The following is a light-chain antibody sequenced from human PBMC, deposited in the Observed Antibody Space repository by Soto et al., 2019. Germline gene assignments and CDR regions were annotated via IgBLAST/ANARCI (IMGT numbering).Light chain of an antibody. V-gene: IGLV1-44*01. CDR2: GDN. CDR1: SSNIGSNT. CDR3: AAWDDSLNGYV. J-gene: IGLJ1*01. Sequence: QSVLTQPPSASGTPGQRVTISCSGSSSNIGSNTVNWYQQLPGTAPKVLIYGDNQRPSGVPDRFSGSKSGSSASLAISGLHSEDEADYYCAAWDDSLNGYVFGTGTNVTVL.